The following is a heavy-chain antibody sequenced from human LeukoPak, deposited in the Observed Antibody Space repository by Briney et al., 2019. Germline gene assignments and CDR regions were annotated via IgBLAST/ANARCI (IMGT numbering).Heavy chain of an antibody. CDR3: AREYGDYLAGYGMDV. J-gene: IGHJ6*02. V-gene: IGHV3-33*08. CDR1: GFTFSTNA. D-gene: IGHD4-17*01. Sequence: GGSLRLSCLTSGFTFSTNAMSWVRQAPGKGLEWVAVIWYDGSNKYYADSVKGRFTISRDNSKNTLYLQMNSLRAEDTAVYYCAREYGDYLAGYGMDVWGQGTTVTVSS. CDR2: IWYDGSNK.